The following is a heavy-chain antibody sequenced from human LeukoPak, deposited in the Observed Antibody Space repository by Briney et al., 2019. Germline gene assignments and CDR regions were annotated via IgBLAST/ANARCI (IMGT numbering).Heavy chain of an antibody. V-gene: IGHV1-2*02. CDR2: INPNSGGT. Sequence: ASVKVSCKASGYTFTSYGISWVRQAPGQGLEWMGWINPNSGGTNYAQKFQGRVTMTRDTSISTAYMELSRLRSDDTAVYYCARDLTSVVPAAFDPWGQGTLVTVSS. CDR1: GYTFTSYG. D-gene: IGHD2-2*01. J-gene: IGHJ5*02. CDR3: ARDLTSVVPAAFDP.